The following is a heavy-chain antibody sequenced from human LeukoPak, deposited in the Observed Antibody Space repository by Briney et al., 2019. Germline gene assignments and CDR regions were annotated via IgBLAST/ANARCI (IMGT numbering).Heavy chain of an antibody. D-gene: IGHD3-3*01. Sequence: GGSLRLSCAASGFTFSDYYMSWIRQAPGKGLEWVSYISSSGSTIYYADSVKGRFTISRDNAKDSLYLQMNSLRAEDTAVYYCAREVFGVAAPMFDPWGQGNLVTVSS. CDR1: GFTFSDYY. CDR2: ISSSGSTI. V-gene: IGHV3-11*01. J-gene: IGHJ5*02. CDR3: AREVFGVAAPMFDP.